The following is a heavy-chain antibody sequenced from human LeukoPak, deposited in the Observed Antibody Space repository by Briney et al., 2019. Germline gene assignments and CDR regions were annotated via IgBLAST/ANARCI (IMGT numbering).Heavy chain of an antibody. CDR2: INSDGSST. CDR3: ARLGTVTTGVYYFDY. J-gene: IGHJ4*02. D-gene: IGHD4-17*01. Sequence: GGSLRLSCAASGFTFSSYWMHWVRQAPGKGLVWVSRINSDGSSTSYADSVKGRFTISRDNAKNTLYLQMNSLRAEDTAVYYCARLGTVTTGVYYFDYWGRGTLVTVSS. V-gene: IGHV3-74*01. CDR1: GFTFSSYW.